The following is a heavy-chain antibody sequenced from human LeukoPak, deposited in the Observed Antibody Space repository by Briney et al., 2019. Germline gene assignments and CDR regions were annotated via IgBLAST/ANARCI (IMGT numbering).Heavy chain of an antibody. V-gene: IGHV4-59*12. J-gene: IGHJ3*02. CDR1: GGSISSYH. CDR3: ARLGSSSLDI. CDR2: IYYSGRT. Sequence: SETLSLTRTVSGGSISSYHWRWLRHPPGKGLEWSGYIYYSGRTNHNPSLKSRVTMSVDTSKTQFSLKLSSVTAADAAEDYCARLGSSSLDIWGQGTMVTVSS. D-gene: IGHD6-13*01.